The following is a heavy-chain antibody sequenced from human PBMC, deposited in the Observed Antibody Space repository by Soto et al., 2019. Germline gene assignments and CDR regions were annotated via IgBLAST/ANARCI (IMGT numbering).Heavy chain of an antibody. J-gene: IGHJ3*02. CDR2: ISYDGSNK. CDR3: ASDRVFYPASSPDAFDI. Sequence: PGGSLRLSCAASGFTFSSYAMHWVRQAPGKGLEWVAVISYDGSNKYYADSVKGRFTISRDNSKNTLYLQMNSLRAEDTAVYYCASDRVFYPASSPDAFDIWGQGTMVTVS. V-gene: IGHV3-30-3*01. CDR1: GFTFSSYA. D-gene: IGHD3-16*01.